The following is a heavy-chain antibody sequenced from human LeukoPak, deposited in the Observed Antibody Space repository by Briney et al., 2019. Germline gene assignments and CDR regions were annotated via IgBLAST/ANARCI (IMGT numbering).Heavy chain of an antibody. CDR2: INPNSGGT. V-gene: IGHV1-2*02. D-gene: IGHD3-22*01. Sequence: ASVKVSCKASGYTFTGCYMHWVRQAPGQGLEWMGWINPNSGGTNYAQKFQGRVTMTRDTSISTAYMELSRLRSDDTAVYYCARGSNYYDSSGLYWGQGTLVTVSS. J-gene: IGHJ4*02. CDR1: GYTFTGCY. CDR3: ARGSNYYDSSGLY.